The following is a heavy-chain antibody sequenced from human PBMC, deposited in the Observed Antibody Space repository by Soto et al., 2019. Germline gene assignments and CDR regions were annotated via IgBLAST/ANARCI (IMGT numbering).Heavy chain of an antibody. V-gene: IGHV1-69*06. CDR3: ARAWLRYFDWLLYCGMDV. CDR2: IIPIFGTA. J-gene: IGHJ6*02. D-gene: IGHD3-9*01. Sequence: ASVKVSCKASGGTFSSYAISWVRQAPGQGLEWMGGIIPIFGTANYAQKFQGRVTITADKSTSTAYMELSSLRSEDTAVYYCARAWLRYFDWLLYCGMDVWGQGTTVTVSS. CDR1: GGTFSSYA.